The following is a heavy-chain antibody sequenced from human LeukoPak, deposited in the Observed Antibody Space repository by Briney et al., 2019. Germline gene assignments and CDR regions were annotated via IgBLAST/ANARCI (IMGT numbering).Heavy chain of an antibody. V-gene: IGHV3-23*01. CDR2: SSGGGDTS. CDR3: AKNAGDGGYYYYMDV. J-gene: IGHJ6*03. Sequence: GGSLRLSCAASGFTFNNYAMSWVRQAPGKGLEWVSSSSGGGDTSYYADSVGGRFTISRDTSKNMLFLQMDSLRAEDTAIYYCAKNAGDGGYYYYMDVWGKGTTVTVSS. CDR1: GFTFNNYA. D-gene: IGHD3-16*01.